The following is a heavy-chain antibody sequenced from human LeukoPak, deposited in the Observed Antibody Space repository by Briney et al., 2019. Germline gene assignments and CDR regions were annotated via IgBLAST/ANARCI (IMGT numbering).Heavy chain of an antibody. Sequence: PSETLSLTCTVSGGSISSYYWSWIRQPPGKGLEWIGYIYYSGSTNYDPSLKSRVTISVDTSKNQFSLKLSSVIAADTAVYYCARVGAIFGVVINNWFDPWGQGTLVTVSS. CDR2: IYYSGST. J-gene: IGHJ5*02. V-gene: IGHV4-59*01. CDR3: ARVGAIFGVVINNWFDP. CDR1: GGSISSYY. D-gene: IGHD3-3*01.